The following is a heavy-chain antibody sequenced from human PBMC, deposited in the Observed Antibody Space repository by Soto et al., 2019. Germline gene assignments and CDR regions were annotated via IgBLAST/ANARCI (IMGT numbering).Heavy chain of an antibody. CDR3: AVLWAVAGTWWFDP. J-gene: IGHJ5*02. D-gene: IGHD6-19*01. V-gene: IGHV4-4*07. CDR2: IYTSGST. CDR1: GGSISSYY. Sequence: SETLSLTCTVSGGSISSYYWSWIRQPAGKGLEWIGRIYTSGSTNYNPSLKSRVTMSVDTSKNQFSLKLSSVTAADTAVYYCAVLWAVAGTWWFDPWGQGTLVTVSS.